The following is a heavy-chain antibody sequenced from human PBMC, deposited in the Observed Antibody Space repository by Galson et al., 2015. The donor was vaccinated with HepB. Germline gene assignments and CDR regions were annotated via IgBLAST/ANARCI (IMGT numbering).Heavy chain of an antibody. CDR1: GFTFSSYA. CDR2: ISGSGGST. D-gene: IGHD3-10*01. J-gene: IGHJ4*02. CDR3: AKVYYGSGSYSRHHFDY. Sequence: SLRLSCAASGFTFSSYAMSWVRQAPGKGLEWVSAISGSGGSTYYADSVKGRFTISRDNSKNTLYLQMNSLRAEDTAVYYCAKVYYGSGSYSRHHFDYWGQGTLVTVSS. V-gene: IGHV3-23*01.